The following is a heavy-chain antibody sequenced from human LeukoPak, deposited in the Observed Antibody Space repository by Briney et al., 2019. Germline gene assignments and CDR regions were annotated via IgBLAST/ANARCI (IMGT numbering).Heavy chain of an antibody. CDR3: ARHPGGSYYVVADY. V-gene: IGHV4-4*09. Sequence: PSETLSLTCTVSGGSISSYYWSWIRQPPGKGLEWIGYIYTSGSTNYNPSLKSRVTISVDTSKNQFSLKLSSVTAADTAVYYCARHPGGSYYVVADYWGQGTLVTVSS. CDR2: IYTSGST. J-gene: IGHJ4*02. D-gene: IGHD1-26*01. CDR1: GGSISSYY.